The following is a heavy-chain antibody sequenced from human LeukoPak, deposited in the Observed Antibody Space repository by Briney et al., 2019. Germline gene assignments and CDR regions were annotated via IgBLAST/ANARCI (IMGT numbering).Heavy chain of an antibody. D-gene: IGHD3-22*01. Sequence: SETLSLTCTVSGGSISSSSYYWGWIRQPPGKGLEWIGSIYYSGSTYYNPSLKSRVTVSEDTSKNQFSLKLSSVTAADTAVYYCARHTKRHYYHSSDSVYYFDYWGQGTLVTVSS. J-gene: IGHJ4*02. CDR3: ARHTKRHYYHSSDSVYYFDY. CDR1: GGSISSSSYY. V-gene: IGHV4-39*01. CDR2: IYYSGST.